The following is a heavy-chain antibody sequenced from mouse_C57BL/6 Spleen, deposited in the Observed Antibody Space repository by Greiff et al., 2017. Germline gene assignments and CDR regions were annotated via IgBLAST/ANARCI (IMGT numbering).Heavy chain of an antibody. CDR3: GRGGLHYAMDY. V-gene: IGHV1-26*01. CDR1: GYTFTDYY. D-gene: IGHD3-1*01. J-gene: IGHJ4*01. CDR2: INPNNGGT. Sequence: EVQLQQSGPELVKPGASVKISCKASGYTFTDYYMNWVKQSHGKSLEWIGDINPNNGGTSYNQKFKGKATLTVDKSSSTAYLELRSLTSEGSAVYYWGRGGLHYAMDYWGQGTSVTVSS.